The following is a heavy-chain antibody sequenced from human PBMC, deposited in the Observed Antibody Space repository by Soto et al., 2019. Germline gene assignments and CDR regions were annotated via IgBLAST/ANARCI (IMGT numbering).Heavy chain of an antibody. J-gene: IGHJ4*02. D-gene: IGHD1-20*01. CDR1: GGSFSGYY. CDR3: ARGRTLITGTSLDY. V-gene: IGHV4-34*01. CDR2: INHSGST. Sequence: QVQLQQWGAGLLKPSETLSLTCAVYGGSFSGYYWTWIRQPPGKGLELIGEINHSGSTNYKPSLRSRVTISVDTSKNQLALKVNSVTAADTAVYYCARGRTLITGTSLDYWGQGTLVTVSS.